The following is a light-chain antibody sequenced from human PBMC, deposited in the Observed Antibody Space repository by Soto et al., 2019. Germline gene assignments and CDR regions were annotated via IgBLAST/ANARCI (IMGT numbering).Light chain of an antibody. J-gene: IGLJ1*01. V-gene: IGLV2-8*01. CDR1: SRDVGGYNY. Sequence: SVLTQPPSASGSPGQSVTISCTGTSRDVGGYNYVSWYQQHPGKAPKLMIYEVSKRPSGVPDRFSGSKSGNTASLTVSGLQAEDEADYYCSSYAGSNNYVFGTGTKVTVL. CDR3: SSYAGSNNYV. CDR2: EVS.